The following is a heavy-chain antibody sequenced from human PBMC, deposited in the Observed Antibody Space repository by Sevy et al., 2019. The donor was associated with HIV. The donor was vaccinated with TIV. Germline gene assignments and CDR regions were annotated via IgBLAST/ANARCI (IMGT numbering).Heavy chain of an antibody. J-gene: IGHJ3*02. CDR1: GFTFISYA. CDR3: AGARYDSSGSFDAFDI. D-gene: IGHD3-22*01. V-gene: IGHV3-23*01. Sequence: GGSLRLSCKPSGFTFISYAMNWVRQAPGKGLEWVSTIYGTGPVTYYADSVKGRFTISRVNSKNMLYLQMNSLRTEDSALYYGAGARYDSSGSFDAFDIWGQGTRVTVSS. CDR2: IYGTGPVT.